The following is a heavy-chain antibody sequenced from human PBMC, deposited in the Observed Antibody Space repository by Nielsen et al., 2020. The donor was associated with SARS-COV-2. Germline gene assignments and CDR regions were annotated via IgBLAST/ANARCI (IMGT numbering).Heavy chain of an antibody. CDR2: VYYSGHT. CDR3: ARGFDY. Sequence: SETLSLTCTVSGGSISRNSDYWSWIRQPPGKGLEWIGSVYYSGHTYYSSSLKSRVTISMNTSENQFSLKLSSVTAADTAVYYCARGFDYWGQGTLVTVSS. V-gene: IGHV4-39*01. J-gene: IGHJ4*02. CDR1: GGSISRNSDY.